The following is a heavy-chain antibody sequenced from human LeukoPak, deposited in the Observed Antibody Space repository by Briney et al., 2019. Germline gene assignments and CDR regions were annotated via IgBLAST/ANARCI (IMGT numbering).Heavy chain of an antibody. V-gene: IGHV1-8*01. J-gene: IGHJ4*02. CDR2: MNPNSGNT. Sequence: ASVKVSCKASEFTFTSYDINWVRQATGQGLEWMGWMNPNSGNTGYAQKFQGRVTMTRNTSISTVYMELSRLRSDDTAMYYCARDHDYWGQGTLVTVSS. CDR1: EFTFTSYD. CDR3: ARDHDY.